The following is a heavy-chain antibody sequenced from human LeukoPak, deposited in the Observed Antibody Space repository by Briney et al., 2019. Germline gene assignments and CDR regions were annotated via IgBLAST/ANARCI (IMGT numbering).Heavy chain of an antibody. V-gene: IGHV4-34*01. CDR1: GGSFSGYY. J-gene: IGHJ3*02. CDR3: ARGRPRLGYCSSTSCYNSDAFDI. Sequence: SETLSLTCAVYGGSFSGYYWGWIRQPPGKGLEWIGEINHSGSTNYNPSLKSRVTISVDTSKNQFSLKLSSVTAADTAVYYCARGRPRLGYCSSTSCYNSDAFDIWGQGTMVTVSS. CDR2: INHSGST. D-gene: IGHD2-2*02.